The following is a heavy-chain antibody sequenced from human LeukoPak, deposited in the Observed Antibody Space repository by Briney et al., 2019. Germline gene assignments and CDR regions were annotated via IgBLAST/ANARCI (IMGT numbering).Heavy chain of an antibody. CDR2: ISASGGST. D-gene: IGHD3-3*01. J-gene: IGHJ6*03. Sequence: HPGGSLRLSCAASEFTFSSYAMSWFRQAPGKGLEWVSVISASGGSTHYADSVKGRFTISRDNSKNTLYLQMNSLRPEDTAIYYCARSNDFWSGPLRNYYYYMDVWGKGTTVTVSS. CDR1: EFTFSSYA. V-gene: IGHV3-23*01. CDR3: ARSNDFWSGPLRNYYYYMDV.